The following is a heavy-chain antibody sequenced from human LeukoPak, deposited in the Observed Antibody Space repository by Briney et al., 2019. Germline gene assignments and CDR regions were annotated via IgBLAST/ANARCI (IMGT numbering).Heavy chain of an antibody. CDR2: IKQDGSEK. D-gene: IGHD3-22*01. CDR3: AREEYYYDSSGHGY. Sequence: GGSLRLSCAASGFTFSSYWMSWVRQAPGKGLEWVANIKQDGSEKYYVDSVKGRFTISRDNAKNSLYLQMNSLRAEDTAVYYCAREEYYYDSSGHGYWGQGTLVTVSS. J-gene: IGHJ4*02. V-gene: IGHV3-7*01. CDR1: GFTFSSYW.